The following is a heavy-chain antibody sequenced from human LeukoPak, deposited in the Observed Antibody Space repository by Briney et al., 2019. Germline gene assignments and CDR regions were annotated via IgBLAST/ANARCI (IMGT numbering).Heavy chain of an antibody. CDR1: GGTFSSYA. Sequence: SVTVSFTASGGTFSSYAISWVRQAPGQGLEWMGGIIPIFGKANYAQKFQGRVTITADESTSTAYVELSSLRSEDTAVNYCARARYYCTNGVCYTSSPYYFDYWGQGTLVTVSS. CDR2: IIPIFGKA. V-gene: IGHV1-69*13. D-gene: IGHD2-8*01. J-gene: IGHJ4*02. CDR3: ARARYYCTNGVCYTSSPYYFDY.